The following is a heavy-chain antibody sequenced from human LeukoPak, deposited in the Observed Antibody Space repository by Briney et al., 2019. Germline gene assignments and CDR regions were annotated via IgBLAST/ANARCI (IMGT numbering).Heavy chain of an antibody. CDR3: ATNTQGDKWELLRRAFDI. J-gene: IGHJ3*02. Sequence: ASVKVSCKASGYTFTSYYMHWVRQAPGQGLEWMGIINPSGGSTNYAQKFQGRVTMTSDMSTSTVYMELSSLRSEDTAVYYCATNTQGDKWELLRRAFDIWGQGTMVTVSS. CDR1: GYTFTSYY. CDR2: INPSGGST. D-gene: IGHD1-26*01. V-gene: IGHV1-46*01.